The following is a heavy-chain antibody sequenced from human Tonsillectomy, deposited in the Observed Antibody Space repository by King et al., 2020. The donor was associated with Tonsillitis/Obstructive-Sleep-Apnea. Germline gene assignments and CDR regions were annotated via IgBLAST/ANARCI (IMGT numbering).Heavy chain of an antibody. J-gene: IGHJ4*02. CDR3: AMTIAVAGTRGFDY. D-gene: IGHD6-19*01. Sequence: PLQASGPGLVNPSEPLSLTCTVSGGSISSYYWSWIRQPPGKGLEWIGYIYYSGSTNYNPSLKSRVTISVDTSKNQFSLKLSSVTAADTAVYYCAMTIAVAGTRGFDYWGQGTLVTVSS. CDR2: IYYSGST. CDR1: GGSISSYY. V-gene: IGHV4-59*01.